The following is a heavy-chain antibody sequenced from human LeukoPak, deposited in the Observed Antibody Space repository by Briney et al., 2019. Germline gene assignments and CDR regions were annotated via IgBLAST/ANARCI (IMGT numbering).Heavy chain of an antibody. D-gene: IGHD3-3*01. CDR3: ARTLYYDFWSGYYSEVGYFGY. Sequence: ASVKVSCKASGYTFTGYYMHWVRQAPGQGLEWMGWINPNSGGTNYAQKFQGRVTMTRDTSISTAYMELSRLRSDDTAVYYCARTLYYDFWSGYYSEVGYFGYWGQGTLVTVSS. J-gene: IGHJ4*02. V-gene: IGHV1-2*02. CDR2: INPNSGGT. CDR1: GYTFTGYY.